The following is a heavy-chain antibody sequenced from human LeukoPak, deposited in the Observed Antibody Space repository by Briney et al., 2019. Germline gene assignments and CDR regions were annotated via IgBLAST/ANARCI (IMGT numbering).Heavy chain of an antibody. Sequence: SETLFLTCTVSDGSISGYYWGWIRQAPGRGLEWIAYIHYTGINNYNPSLKSRAAISVDTSTNQFSLKLTSVTAADTAMYYCARHITNSGSAFDLWGRGTLVTVSS. CDR2: IHYTGIN. D-gene: IGHD3-10*01. J-gene: IGHJ2*01. V-gene: IGHV4-59*08. CDR3: ARHITNSGSAFDL. CDR1: DGSISGYY.